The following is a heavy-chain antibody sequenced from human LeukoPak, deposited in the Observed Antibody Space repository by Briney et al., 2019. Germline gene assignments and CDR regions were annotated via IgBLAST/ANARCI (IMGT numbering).Heavy chain of an antibody. D-gene: IGHD3-16*01. CDR3: AKATSPYDYVWGTSD. Sequence: RSGGSLRLSCEASDITFSSYGMHWVRQAPGKGLEWVAVTPYNGRESYYVDSVKGRFTISRDNSKNTLYLQMNSVTTDDTAVYYCAKATSPYDYVWGTSDRGQGTLVTVSS. J-gene: IGHJ4*02. CDR2: TPYNGRES. V-gene: IGHV3-30*18. CDR1: DITFSSYG.